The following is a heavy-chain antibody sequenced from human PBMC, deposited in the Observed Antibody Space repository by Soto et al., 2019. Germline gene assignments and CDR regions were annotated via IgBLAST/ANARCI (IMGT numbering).Heavy chain of an antibody. Sequence: GGSLRLSCAASGFTVSSNYMSWVRQAPGKGLEWVSVIYSGGSTYYADSVKGRFTISRDNSKNTLYLQMNSLRAEDTAVYYCAKVPGDFWSGYSDYWGQGTLVTVSS. V-gene: IGHV3-53*01. J-gene: IGHJ4*02. CDR3: AKVPGDFWSGYSDY. CDR2: IYSGGST. D-gene: IGHD3-3*01. CDR1: GFTVSSNY.